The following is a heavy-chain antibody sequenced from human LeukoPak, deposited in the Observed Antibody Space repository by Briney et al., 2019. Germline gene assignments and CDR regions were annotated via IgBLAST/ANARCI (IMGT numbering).Heavy chain of an antibody. CDR2: IRNDGSND. V-gene: IGHV3-30*02. Sequence: GGSLRLSCAASGFTFSDYGMHWVRQAPGKGLEWVAFIRNDGSNDYYPDSVKGRFTISRDNSRNTLYLQTNSLRAEDTAFYYCAKGGSSSHNWFDPWGQGTRVTVSS. CDR1: GFTFSDYG. CDR3: AKGGSSSHNWFDP. J-gene: IGHJ5*02. D-gene: IGHD6-13*01.